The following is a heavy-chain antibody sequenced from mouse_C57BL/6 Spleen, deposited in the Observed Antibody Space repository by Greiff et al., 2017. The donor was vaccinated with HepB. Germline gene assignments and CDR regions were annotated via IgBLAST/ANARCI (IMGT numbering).Heavy chain of an antibody. D-gene: IGHD3-3*01. CDR3: ARRGDSAFDD. J-gene: IGHJ2*01. CDR1: GYTFTDYN. CDR2: INPNNGGT. V-gene: IGHV1-18*01. Sequence: EVQLQQSGPELVKPGASVKIPCKASGYTFTDYNLAWVKQSHGKSLEWIGDINPNNGGTIYNQKFKGKATLTVDKSSSTADMELRSLTSEDTAVYYCARRGDSAFDDWGQGTTRTVSS.